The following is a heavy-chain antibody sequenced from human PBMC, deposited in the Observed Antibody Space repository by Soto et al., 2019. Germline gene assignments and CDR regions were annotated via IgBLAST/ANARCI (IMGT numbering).Heavy chain of an antibody. J-gene: IGHJ5*02. Sequence: EVQLVESGGGLVKPGGSLRLSCAASGFTFSTYDMNWVRQAPGKGLEWVSSITTTSRYIYYGDSVRGRFTISRDNARNLLLLQMDGLSSEDTAVYYCVRFGTAAMLRHDWFDPWGQGTLVTVSS. V-gene: IGHV3-21*01. CDR3: VRFGTAAMLRHDWFDP. D-gene: IGHD2-2*01. CDR1: GFTFSTYD. CDR2: ITTTSRYI.